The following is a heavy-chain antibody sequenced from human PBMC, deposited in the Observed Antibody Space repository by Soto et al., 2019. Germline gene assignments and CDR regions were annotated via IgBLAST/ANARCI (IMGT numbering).Heavy chain of an antibody. J-gene: IGHJ6*03. Sequence: ASVKVCCKASGYTFTSYGISWVRQAPGQGLEWMGWISAYNGNTNYAQKLQGRVTMTTDTSTSTAYMELRSLRSDDTAVYYCARDGIAAAGPQDKYYYYYMDVWGKGTTVTVSS. CDR3: ARDGIAAAGPQDKYYYYYMDV. D-gene: IGHD6-13*01. CDR1: GYTFTSYG. CDR2: ISAYNGNT. V-gene: IGHV1-18*01.